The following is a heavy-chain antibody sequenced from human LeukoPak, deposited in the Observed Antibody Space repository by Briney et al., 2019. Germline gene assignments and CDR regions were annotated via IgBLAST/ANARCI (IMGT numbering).Heavy chain of an antibody. CDR3: AKDRYYDFWSGYYLVDY. CDR2: ISGSGGST. Sequence: PGGSLRLSCAASGFTFSSYAMSWVRQAPGKGLEWVSAISGSGGSTYYADSVKGRFTISRDNSKNTLYLQMNSLRAEDAAVYYCAKDRYYDFWSGYYLVDYWGQGNLVTVSS. V-gene: IGHV3-23*01. D-gene: IGHD3-3*01. CDR1: GFTFSSYA. J-gene: IGHJ4*02.